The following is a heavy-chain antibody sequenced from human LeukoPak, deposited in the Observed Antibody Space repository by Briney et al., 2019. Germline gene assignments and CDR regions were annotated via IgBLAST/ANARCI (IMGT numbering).Heavy chain of an antibody. CDR3: AKDQFPRISRSAFDI. CDR2: INSDGSST. CDR1: GFTFSGYW. D-gene: IGHD2/OR15-2a*01. V-gene: IGHV3-74*01. Sequence: GGSLRLSCAASGFTFSGYWMHWVRQAPGKGLVWVSRINSDGSSTSYADSVKGRFTISRDNAKNTLYLQMNSLRAEDTAVYYCAKDQFPRISRSAFDIWGQGTMVTVSS. J-gene: IGHJ3*02.